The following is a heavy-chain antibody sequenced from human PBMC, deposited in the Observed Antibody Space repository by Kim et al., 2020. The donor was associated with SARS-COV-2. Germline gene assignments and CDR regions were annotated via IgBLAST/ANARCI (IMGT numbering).Heavy chain of an antibody. Sequence: YAQKFQERVTITRDMSASTAYMELSSQRSEDTAVYYCAADYGYSSSWYDYWGQGTLVTVSS. V-gene: IGHV1-58*01. D-gene: IGHD6-13*01. J-gene: IGHJ4*02. CDR3: AADYGYSSSWYDY.